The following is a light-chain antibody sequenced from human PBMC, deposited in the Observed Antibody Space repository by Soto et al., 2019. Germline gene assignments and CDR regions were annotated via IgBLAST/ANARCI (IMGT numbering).Light chain of an antibody. CDR1: QTISSW. Sequence: DIQMTQSPSTLSGSVGDRVTITCRASQTISSWLAWYQQKPGKAPKLLIYAASTLQRGVPSRFTGSGSGTEFTLTINGLQPDDFATYYCQQYNGYRTWTFGQGTKVDIK. J-gene: IGKJ1*01. V-gene: IGKV1-5*01. CDR2: AAS. CDR3: QQYNGYRTWT.